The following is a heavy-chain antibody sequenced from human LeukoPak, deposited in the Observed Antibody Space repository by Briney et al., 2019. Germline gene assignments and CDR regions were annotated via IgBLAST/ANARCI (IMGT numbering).Heavy chain of an antibody. CDR2: IYTSGST. J-gene: IGHJ5*02. Sequence: SETLSLTCTVSGGSISSGSYYWSWIRQPAGKGLEWIGRIYTSGSTNYNPSLKSRVTMSVDTSNNQFSLKLSSVTAADTAVYYCARDETILYYYGSGSLPGNWFDPWGQGTLVTVSS. CDR1: GGSISSGSYY. D-gene: IGHD3-10*01. CDR3: ARDETILYYYGSGSLPGNWFDP. V-gene: IGHV4-61*02.